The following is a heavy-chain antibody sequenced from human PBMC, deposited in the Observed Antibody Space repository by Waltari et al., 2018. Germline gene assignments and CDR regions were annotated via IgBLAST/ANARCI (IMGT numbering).Heavy chain of an antibody. CDR2: IYTSGST. D-gene: IGHD3-22*01. J-gene: IGHJ4*02. CDR3: ARGSSGYYYG. Sequence: QVQLQESGPGLVKPSETLSLTCTVPGGSIRSYHRSWIRQPAGKGLEWIGRIYTSGSTNYNPSLKSRVTMSLDTSKNQFSLKLNSVTAADTAVYYCARGSSGYYYGWGQGTLVTVSS. V-gene: IGHV4-4*07. CDR1: GGSIRSYH.